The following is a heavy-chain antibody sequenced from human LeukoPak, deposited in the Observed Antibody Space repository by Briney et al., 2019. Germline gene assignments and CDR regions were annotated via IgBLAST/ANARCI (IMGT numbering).Heavy chain of an antibody. D-gene: IGHD3-10*01. V-gene: IGHV3-30*18. CDR1: GFTFSSYG. Sequence: GRSLRLSCAASGFTFSSYGMHWVRQAPGKGLEWVAVISYDGSNKYYADSVKGRFTISRDNSKNTLYLQMNSLRAEDTAVYYCAKDAPPIWFGESPYYWGQGTLVTVSS. CDR3: AKDAPPIWFGESPYY. J-gene: IGHJ4*02. CDR2: ISYDGSNK.